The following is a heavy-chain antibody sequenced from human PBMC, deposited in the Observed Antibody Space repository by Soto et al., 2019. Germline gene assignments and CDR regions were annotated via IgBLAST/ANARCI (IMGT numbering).Heavy chain of an antibody. J-gene: IGHJ6*03. CDR3: ARDRPYCSSTSCYLFYMDV. V-gene: IGHV3-74*01. Sequence: GGSLRLSCAASGFTFSSYWMHWVRQAPGKGLVWVSRINSDGSSTSYADSVKGRFTISRDNAKNTLYLQMNSLRAEDTAVYYCARDRPYCSSTSCYLFYMDVWGKGTTVTVSS. CDR1: GFTFSSYW. CDR2: INSDGSST. D-gene: IGHD2-2*01.